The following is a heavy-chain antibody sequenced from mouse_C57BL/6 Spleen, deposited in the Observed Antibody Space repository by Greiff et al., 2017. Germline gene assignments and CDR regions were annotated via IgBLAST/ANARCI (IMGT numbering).Heavy chain of an antibody. Sequence: VQLQESGAELVKPGASVKISCKASGYAFSSYWMNWVKQRPGKGLEWIGQIYPGDGDTNYNGKFKGKATLTADKSSSTAYMQLSSLTSEDSAVYFCARRYYDYDGFAYWGQGTLVTVSA. CDR3: ARRYYDYDGFAY. V-gene: IGHV1-80*01. D-gene: IGHD2-4*01. CDR2: IYPGDGDT. CDR1: GYAFSSYW. J-gene: IGHJ3*01.